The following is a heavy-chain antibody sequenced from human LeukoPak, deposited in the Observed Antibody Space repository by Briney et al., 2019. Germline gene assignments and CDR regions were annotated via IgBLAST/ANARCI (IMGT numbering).Heavy chain of an antibody. J-gene: IGHJ4*02. Sequence: GGSLRLSCAASGFTFDDYAMHWVRQAPGKGLEWVSLISGDGGSTYYADSVKGRFTISRDNSKNSPYLQMNSLRTEDTALYYCAKELTYYYDSSGYYNYFDYWGQGTLVTVSS. CDR1: GFTFDDYA. V-gene: IGHV3-43*02. D-gene: IGHD3-22*01. CDR2: ISGDGGST. CDR3: AKELTYYYDSSGYYNYFDY.